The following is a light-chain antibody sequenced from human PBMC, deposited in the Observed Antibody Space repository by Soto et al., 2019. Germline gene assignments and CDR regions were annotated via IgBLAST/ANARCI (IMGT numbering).Light chain of an antibody. J-gene: IGLJ1*01. Sequence: QSVLTQPASVSGSPGQSSTISCTGTSSDVGGYNYVSWYQQHPGKAPKLMIYDVSNRPSGVSNRFSGSKSGNTASLTISGPQAEDEADYYCSSYTSSSTYVFGTGTKVTVL. CDR2: DVS. CDR1: SSDVGGYNY. V-gene: IGLV2-14*01. CDR3: SSYTSSSTYV.